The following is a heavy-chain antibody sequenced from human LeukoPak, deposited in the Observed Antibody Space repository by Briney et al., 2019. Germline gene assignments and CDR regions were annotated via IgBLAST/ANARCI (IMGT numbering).Heavy chain of an antibody. V-gene: IGHV3-23*01. CDR2: IIDTGHSA. CDR1: GFTFSIYA. Sequence: GGSLRLACAASGFTFSIYAMTWVRQAPGKALEWVSTIIDTGHSAYYADSVKGRFTISRDSSKNTLYLQMNSLRAEDTAVYYCAKDRGHPYSKYFIDYWGQGTLVTVSS. D-gene: IGHD4-11*01. J-gene: IGHJ4*02. CDR3: AKDRGHPYSKYFIDY.